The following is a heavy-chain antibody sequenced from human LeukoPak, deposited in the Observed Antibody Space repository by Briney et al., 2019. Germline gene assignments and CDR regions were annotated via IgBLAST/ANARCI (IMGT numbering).Heavy chain of an antibody. CDR3: SKTPIGVVNPHGYY. Sequence: GGSLRLSCAASGFTFSSYAMSWVRQAPGKGLEWVSAISGSGGSTYYADSVKGRFTISRDNSKNTLYLQMNSLRAEDTAVYYWSKTPIGVVNPHGYYWGQGNLGTVSS. CDR1: GFTFSSYA. D-gene: IGHD3-22*01. CDR2: ISGSGGST. J-gene: IGHJ4*02. V-gene: IGHV3-23*01.